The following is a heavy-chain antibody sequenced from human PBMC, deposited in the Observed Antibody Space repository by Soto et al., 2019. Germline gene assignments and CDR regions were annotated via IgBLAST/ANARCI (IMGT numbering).Heavy chain of an antibody. V-gene: IGHV3-23*01. CDR1: GFPFNTYP. J-gene: IGHJ6*02. D-gene: IGHD1-26*01. CDR3: AKGALSFHYGMEV. Sequence: PGGSLRLSCATSGFPFNTYPMTWVRQAPGKGLEWVASISSTAGRTSSYADSVKGRFAIARDFSDNSVYLEMNNLRVDDTAVYFCAKGALSFHYGMEVWGQGTTVTVSS. CDR2: ISSTAGRTS.